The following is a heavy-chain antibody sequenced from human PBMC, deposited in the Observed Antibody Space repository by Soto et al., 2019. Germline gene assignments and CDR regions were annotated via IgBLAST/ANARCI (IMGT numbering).Heavy chain of an antibody. J-gene: IGHJ3*02. CDR1: GFTFSSYA. CDR2: ISGSGGST. V-gene: IGHV3-23*01. Sequence: PGGSLRLSCAASGFTFSSYAMSWVRQAPGKGLEWVSAISGSGGSTYYADSVKGRFTISRDNSKNTLYLQMNSLRAEDTAVYYCAKVEAYCGGDCYSDAFDIWGQGTMVTVSS. D-gene: IGHD2-21*02. CDR3: AKVEAYCGGDCYSDAFDI.